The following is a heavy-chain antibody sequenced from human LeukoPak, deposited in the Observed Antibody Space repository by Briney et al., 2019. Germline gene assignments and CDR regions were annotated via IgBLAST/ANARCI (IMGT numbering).Heavy chain of an antibody. J-gene: IGHJ4*02. CDR2: INSYGSST. D-gene: IGHD3-22*01. CDR1: GFTFSSYC. CDR3: ARDKEDSSGFPLVY. Sequence: GGSLRLSCAASGFTFSSYCMHWVRQAPGKGLVWVSRINSYGSSTSYADSVKGRFTISRDNAKNTLYLQMNSLRAEDTAVYYCARDKEDSSGFPLVYWGQGTLVTVSS. V-gene: IGHV3-74*01.